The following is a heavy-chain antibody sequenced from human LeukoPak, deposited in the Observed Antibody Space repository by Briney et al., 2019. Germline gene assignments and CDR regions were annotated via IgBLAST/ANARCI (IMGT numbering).Heavy chain of an antibody. J-gene: IGHJ3*02. CDR3: AKDSWGYSSGWFRGTDNDAFDI. D-gene: IGHD6-19*01. CDR2: ISGDGGST. CDR1: GFTFDDYA. V-gene: IGHV3-43*02. Sequence: GGSLRLSCAASGFTFDDYAMHWVRQAPGKGLEWVSLISGDGGSTYYADSVKGRFTISRDNSKNSLYLQMNGLRTEDTALYYCAKDSWGYSSGWFRGTDNDAFDIWGQGTMVTVSS.